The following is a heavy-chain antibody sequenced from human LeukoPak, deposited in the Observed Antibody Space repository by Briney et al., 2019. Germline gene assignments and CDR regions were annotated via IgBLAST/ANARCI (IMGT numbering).Heavy chain of an antibody. CDR2: ISSSSSYI. Sequence: GGSLRLSCAASGFTFSIYSMNWVRQAPGKGLEWVSSISSSSSYIYYADSVKGRFTISRDNTKNSLYLQMNSLRAEDTAVYYCARMGDILTGYPVDYWGQGTLVTVSS. CDR1: GFTFSIYS. CDR3: ARMGDILTGYPVDY. V-gene: IGHV3-21*01. D-gene: IGHD3-9*01. J-gene: IGHJ4*02.